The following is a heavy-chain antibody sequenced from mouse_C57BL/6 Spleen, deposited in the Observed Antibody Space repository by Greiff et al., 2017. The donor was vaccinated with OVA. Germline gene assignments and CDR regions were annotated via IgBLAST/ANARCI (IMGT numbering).Heavy chain of an antibody. D-gene: IGHD2-4*01. CDR3: AKILDYDGGAFAY. J-gene: IGHJ3*01. Sequence: VQLQQSGPGLVQPSQSLSITCTVSGFSLTSYGVHWVRQSPGKGLEWLGVIWRGGSTDYNAAFMSRLSITKDNSKSQVFFKMNSLQADDTAIYYCAKILDYDGGAFAYWGQGTLVTVSA. CDR1: GFSLTSYG. V-gene: IGHV2-5*01. CDR2: IWRGGST.